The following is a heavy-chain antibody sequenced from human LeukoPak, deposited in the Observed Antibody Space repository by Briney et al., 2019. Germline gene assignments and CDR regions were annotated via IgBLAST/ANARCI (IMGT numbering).Heavy chain of an antibody. Sequence: GGSLRLSCGVSGFTFSSYWMTWARQAPGRGLEWVATVKPDGNEKFYVDSVKGRFAISRDNAWNSVYLEMNSLRVEDTAVYLCARGDLDYWGQGTLVTVSS. CDR3: ARGDLDY. V-gene: IGHV3-7*01. J-gene: IGHJ4*01. CDR1: GFTFSSYW. CDR2: VKPDGNEK.